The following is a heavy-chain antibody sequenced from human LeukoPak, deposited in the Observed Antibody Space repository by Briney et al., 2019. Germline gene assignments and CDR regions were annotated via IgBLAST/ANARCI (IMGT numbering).Heavy chain of an antibody. Sequence: PGGSLRLSCAASTLTFSSFGVHWVRQAPGKGLEWVTFIRSDGSDTYYADSVKGRFTISRDNSMNTLYLQMNSLRPEDTAVYYCAKDKGVRYFDYWGQGTLATVSS. CDR3: AKDKGVRYFDY. CDR1: TLTFSSFG. J-gene: IGHJ4*02. V-gene: IGHV3-30*02. D-gene: IGHD1-1*01. CDR2: IRSDGSDT.